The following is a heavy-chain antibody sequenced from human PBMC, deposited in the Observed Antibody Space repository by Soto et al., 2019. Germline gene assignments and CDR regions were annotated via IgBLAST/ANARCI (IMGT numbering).Heavy chain of an antibody. J-gene: IGHJ5*02. D-gene: IGHD6-13*01. CDR1: GGSVSSGSYY. CDR3: ARDRIAAAGTEWGFDL. Sequence: SDTLSLTCTVSGGSVSSGSYYWSWIRQPPGKGLEWIGYIYYSGSTNYNPSLKSRVTISVDTSKNQFSLKLSSVTAADTAVYYCARDRIAAAGTEWGFDLWGQGTLVTVSS. CDR2: IYYSGST. V-gene: IGHV4-61*01.